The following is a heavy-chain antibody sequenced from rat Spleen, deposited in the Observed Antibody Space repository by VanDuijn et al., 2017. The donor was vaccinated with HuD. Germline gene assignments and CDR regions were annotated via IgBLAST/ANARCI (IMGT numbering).Heavy chain of an antibody. Sequence: EVQLVESGGGLVQPGRSMKLSCAASGFTFSDCYMAWVRQAPTKGLEWVATISTGGGNTYYRDSVKGRFTISRDDAKSTLYLQMDSLRSEDTATYYCARRPYYDGAYYPFAYWGQGTLVTVSS. J-gene: IGHJ3*01. CDR3: ARRPYYDGAYYPFAY. CDR1: GFTFSDCY. V-gene: IGHV5-25*01. D-gene: IGHD1-12*02. CDR2: ISTGGGNT.